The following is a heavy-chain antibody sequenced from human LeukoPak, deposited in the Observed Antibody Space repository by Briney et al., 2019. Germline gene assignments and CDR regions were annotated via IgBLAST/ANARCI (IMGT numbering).Heavy chain of an antibody. CDR3: ARHYNSGSPFDP. J-gene: IGHJ5*02. CDR2: IYYSGTT. CDR1: GGSISSYY. Sequence: PSETLSLTCTVSGGSISSYYWGWIRQPPGKGLEWIGSIYYSGTTYYNPSLKSRVTISVDTSKNQFSLKLTSVTAADTAIYYCARHYNSGSPFDPWGQGTLVTVSS. V-gene: IGHV4-39*01. D-gene: IGHD6-19*01.